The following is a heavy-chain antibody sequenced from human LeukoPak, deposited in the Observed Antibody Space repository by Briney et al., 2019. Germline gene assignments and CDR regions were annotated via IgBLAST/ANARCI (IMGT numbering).Heavy chain of an antibody. D-gene: IGHD1-26*01. CDR2: INHSGST. CDR1: GGSFSGYY. V-gene: IGHV4-34*01. CDR3: ARRKVGATNPTFDY. J-gene: IGHJ4*02. Sequence: SETLSLTCAVYGGSFSGYYWSWIRQPPGKGLEWIGEINHSGSTNYNPSLKSRVTISVDTSKNQFSLKLSSVTAADTAVYYCARRKVGATNPTFDYWGQGTLVTVSS.